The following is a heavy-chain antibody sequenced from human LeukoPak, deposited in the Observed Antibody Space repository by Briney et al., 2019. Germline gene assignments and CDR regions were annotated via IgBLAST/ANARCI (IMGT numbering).Heavy chain of an antibody. J-gene: IGHJ4*02. V-gene: IGHV3-48*01. Sequence: QSGGSLRLSCAASGFTFSIYSMNWVRQAPGKGLEWLSYITSDSNTIYYADSVKGRFTISRDNAKNSLYLQMNSLRAEDTAIYYCASSRGYSENWGQGTLVTVSS. CDR3: ASSRGYSEN. CDR2: ITSDSNTI. D-gene: IGHD2-2*01. CDR1: GFTFSIYS.